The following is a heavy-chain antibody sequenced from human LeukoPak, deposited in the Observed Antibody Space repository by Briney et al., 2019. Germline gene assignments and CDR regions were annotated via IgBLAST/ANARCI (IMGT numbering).Heavy chain of an antibody. Sequence: ASVKVSCKASGYTFTGYYMHWVRRAPGQGLEWMGWINPNSGGTNYAQKFQGRVTMTRDTSISTAYMELSRLRSDDTAVYYCARDREGTDSGYDFRLDPWDQGTLVTVSS. CDR3: ARDREGTDSGYDFRLDP. J-gene: IGHJ5*02. D-gene: IGHD5-12*01. CDR1: GYTFTGYY. V-gene: IGHV1-2*02. CDR2: INPNSGGT.